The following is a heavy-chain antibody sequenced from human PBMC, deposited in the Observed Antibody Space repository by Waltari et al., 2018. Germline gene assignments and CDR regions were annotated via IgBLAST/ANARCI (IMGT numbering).Heavy chain of an antibody. V-gene: IGHV5-51*01. J-gene: IGHJ4*02. Sequence: EVQLVQSGAEVKKPGESLKISCKGSGYSFTSYWIGWVRQMPGKGMEWMGIIDPGDSDTRYIPSFQGQVTISADKSISTAYLQGSSLKASDTAMYYCARREWVVQGENDYWGQGTLVTVSS. CDR1: GYSFTSYW. CDR2: IDPGDSDT. D-gene: IGHD3-10*01. CDR3: ARREWVVQGENDY.